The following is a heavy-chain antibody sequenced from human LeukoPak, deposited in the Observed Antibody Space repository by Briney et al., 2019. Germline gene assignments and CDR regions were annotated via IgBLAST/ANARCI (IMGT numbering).Heavy chain of an antibody. V-gene: IGHV4-34*01. CDR1: GGSFGGYY. Sequence: SETLSLTCGVSGGSFGGYYSSWIRQSPGKGLEWIGEKTESGSTNYNPSLKSRVTVSVDASKKQFSLNLRSVTAADTAVYYCARGRSNSYFLGDSWGQGTLVTVSS. D-gene: IGHD5-18*01. CDR2: KTESGST. J-gene: IGHJ4*02. CDR3: ARGRSNSYFLGDS.